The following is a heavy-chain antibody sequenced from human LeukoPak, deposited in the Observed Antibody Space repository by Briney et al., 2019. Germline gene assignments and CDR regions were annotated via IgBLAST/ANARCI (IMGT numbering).Heavy chain of an antibody. Sequence: GGSLRLSCAASGFTFSSYSMNWVRQAPGKGLEWVSSISSSSSYIYYADSVKGRFTISRDNSKNTLYLQMNSLRAEDTAVYYCARVSGRFTIFGGHFDYWGQGTLVTVSS. CDR3: ARVSGRFTIFGGHFDY. V-gene: IGHV3-21*01. D-gene: IGHD3-3*01. J-gene: IGHJ4*02. CDR2: ISSSSSYI. CDR1: GFTFSSYS.